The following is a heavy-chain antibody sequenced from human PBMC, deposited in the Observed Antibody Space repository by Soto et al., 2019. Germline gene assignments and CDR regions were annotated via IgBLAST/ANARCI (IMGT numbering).Heavy chain of an antibody. CDR2: INYRGTT. CDR1: GGSINSDGYF. Sequence: QVHLQESGPGLVKPSQTLSLTCTVSGGSINSDGYFWSWIRQHPERGLEWIGYINYRGTTYYNPSLESRLTISLDTSENQFSLQLTSVIAADAALYYCARESYSFGRAFDIWGHGTLVTASS. D-gene: IGHD5-18*01. CDR3: ARESYSFGRAFDI. J-gene: IGHJ4*01. V-gene: IGHV4-31*03.